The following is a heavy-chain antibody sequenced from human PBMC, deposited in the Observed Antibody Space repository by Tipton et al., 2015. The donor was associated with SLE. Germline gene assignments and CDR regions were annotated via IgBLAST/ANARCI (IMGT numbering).Heavy chain of an antibody. Sequence: TLSLTCTVSDDSITTDYWTWIRQPPGKGLEWIGYVFYTGRTTYNPSLERRVTISVDPAKNQFSLKLTSVTAADTAVYYCARANEDAFDFWGQGTMVTVSS. D-gene: IGHD1-1*01. CDR3: ARANEDAFDF. CDR2: VFYTGRT. J-gene: IGHJ3*01. V-gene: IGHV4-59*08. CDR1: DDSITTDY.